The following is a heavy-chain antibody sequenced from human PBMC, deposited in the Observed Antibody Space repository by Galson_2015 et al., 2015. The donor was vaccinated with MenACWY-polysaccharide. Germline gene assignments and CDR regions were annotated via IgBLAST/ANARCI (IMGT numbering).Heavy chain of an antibody. CDR2: ISHDGGTNE. Sequence: SLRLSCAASGFAFSSYALHWVRQAPGKGLEWVAFISHDGGTNEFYADSVKGRFTISRDNSRNTLFLQMTSLRPEDTAVYYCARPMVDSGSYYYGPQGGGDAFNLWGQGTMVTVSS. CDR3: ARPMVDSGSYYYGPQGGGDAFNL. J-gene: IGHJ3*01. D-gene: IGHD3-22*01. CDR1: GFAFSSYA. V-gene: IGHV3-30-3*01.